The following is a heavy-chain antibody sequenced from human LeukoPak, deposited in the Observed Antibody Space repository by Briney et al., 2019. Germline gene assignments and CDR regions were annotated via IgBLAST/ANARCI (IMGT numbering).Heavy chain of an antibody. CDR1: GFTVSSNY. CDR3: ARVLPLCSGGSCYYEYFDY. D-gene: IGHD2-15*01. Sequence: GGSLRLSCAASGFTVSSNYMSWVRQAPGKGLEWVSIIYSGGSTYYVDSVKGRFTISRDNSKNTLYLQMNSPRAEDTAVYYCARVLPLCSGGSCYYEYFDYWGQGTLVTVSS. V-gene: IGHV3-53*01. J-gene: IGHJ4*02. CDR2: IYSGGST.